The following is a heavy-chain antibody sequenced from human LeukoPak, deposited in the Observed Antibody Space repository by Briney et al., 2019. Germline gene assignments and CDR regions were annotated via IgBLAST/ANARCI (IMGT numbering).Heavy chain of an antibody. D-gene: IGHD2-15*01. V-gene: IGHV3-30*02. Sequence: GGSLRLSCAASGFSFRSFGMHWVRQAPGKGLEWVTFIRSDESNKCYADSVKGRFTISRDTPRNTLYLQMNSLRTEDTAVYYCAKASGGNFYGLDVWGQGITVTVSS. CDR1: GFSFRSFG. CDR3: AKASGGNFYGLDV. CDR2: IRSDESNK. J-gene: IGHJ6*02.